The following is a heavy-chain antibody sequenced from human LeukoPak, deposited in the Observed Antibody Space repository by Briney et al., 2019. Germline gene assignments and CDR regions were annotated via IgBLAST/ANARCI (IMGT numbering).Heavy chain of an antibody. CDR1: GFTFYDYA. V-gene: IGHV3-9*01. Sequence: PGRSLRLSCAASGFTFYDYAMHWVRHAPGKGLEWVSGISWNSGSIGYADSVKGRFTISRDNAKNSLYLQMNSLRAEDTALYYCAKEYGGNSNDAFDIWGQGTMVTVSS. J-gene: IGHJ3*02. CDR2: ISWNSGSI. D-gene: IGHD4-23*01. CDR3: AKEYGGNSNDAFDI.